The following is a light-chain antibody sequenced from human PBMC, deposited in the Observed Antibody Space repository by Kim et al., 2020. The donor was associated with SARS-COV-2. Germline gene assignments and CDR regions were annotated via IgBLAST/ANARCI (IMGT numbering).Light chain of an antibody. CDR1: QNINSW. V-gene: IGKV1-5*03. CDR2: KAS. J-gene: IGKJ1*01. CDR3: QQYKTYPWT. Sequence: DIQMTQSPSTLSAAVGDRVTITCRASQNINSWLAWYQQKPGKAPKLPIYKASSLESGVPSRFSGSGSGTEFTLTISSLQPDDFATYYCQQYKTYPWTFGQGTKVDIK.